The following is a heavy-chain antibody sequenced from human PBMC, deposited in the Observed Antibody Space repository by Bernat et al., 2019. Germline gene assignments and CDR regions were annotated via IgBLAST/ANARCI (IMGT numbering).Heavy chain of an antibody. J-gene: IGHJ4*02. CDR2: ISPTSTI. Sequence: EVQLVESGGGSVQPGGSLRLSCVASGFTFSSYHMNWVRQAPGKGLEWVSYISPTSTIYDADSVKGRFTISRDNAKNSLYLQMNSLRDEDTAVHYCAREGEGIAVAGVWRQFDYWGQGTLVTVSS. V-gene: IGHV3-48*02. CDR1: GFTFSSYH. CDR3: AREGEGIAVAGVWRQFDY. D-gene: IGHD6-19*01.